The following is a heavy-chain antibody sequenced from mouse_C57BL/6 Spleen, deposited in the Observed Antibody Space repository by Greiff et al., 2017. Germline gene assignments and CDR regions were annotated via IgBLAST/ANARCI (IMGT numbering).Heavy chain of an antibody. CDR1: GYTFTSYG. J-gene: IGHJ2*01. CDR3: ASVAVDYFDY. Sequence: QVQLQQSGAELARPGASVKLSCKASGYTFTSYGISWVKQSTGQGLEWIGEIYPSSGNTYYNEKFKGKATLTADKSSSTAYMELRSLTSEDSAVYFCASVAVDYFDYWGQGTTLTVSS. V-gene: IGHV1-81*01. CDR2: IYPSSGNT. D-gene: IGHD1-1*01.